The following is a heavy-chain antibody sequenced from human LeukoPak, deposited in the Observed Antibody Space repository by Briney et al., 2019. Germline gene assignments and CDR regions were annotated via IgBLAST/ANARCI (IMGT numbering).Heavy chain of an antibody. V-gene: IGHV4-4*07. CDR3: ARAQTYYDFWSGYYFVGSQFDY. CDR1: GGSISSYY. J-gene: IGHJ4*02. Sequence: SETLSLTCTVSGGSISSYYWSWIRQPAGKGLEWIGRIYTSGSTNYNPSLKSRVTMSVDTSKNQFSLKLSSVTAADTAVYYCARAQTYYDFWSGYYFVGSQFDYWGQGTLVTVSS. CDR2: IYTSGST. D-gene: IGHD3-3*01.